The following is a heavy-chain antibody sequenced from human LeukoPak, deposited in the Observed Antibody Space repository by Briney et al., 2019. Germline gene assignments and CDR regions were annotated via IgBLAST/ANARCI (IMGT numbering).Heavy chain of an antibody. Sequence: PVGALRVSCAAPGFTLIGYSMSWVRDAPRNGLECGSAISGSGGGAYYADSVKGRFTISRDNSKNTLYLQMNSLRAEDTAVYYRARDQGYDILTGYSSIRILYGMDVWGQGTTVTVSS. V-gene: IGHV3-23*01. CDR3: ARDQGYDILTGYSSIRILYGMDV. D-gene: IGHD3-9*01. J-gene: IGHJ6*02. CDR1: GFTLIGYS. CDR2: ISGSGGGA.